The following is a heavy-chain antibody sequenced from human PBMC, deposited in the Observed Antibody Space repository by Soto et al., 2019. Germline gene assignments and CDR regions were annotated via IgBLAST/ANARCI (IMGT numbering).Heavy chain of an antibody. V-gene: IGHV4-59*11. Sequence: SETLSLTCTVSGGSISSHYWSWIRQPPGKGLEWIGYIYYSGSTIYNPSLKSRVTISVDTSKNQFSLKLISVTAADTAVYYCARARYDSSGYYYFDYWGQGTLVPVSS. J-gene: IGHJ4*02. CDR1: GGSISSHY. CDR2: IYYSGST. CDR3: ARARYDSSGYYYFDY. D-gene: IGHD3-22*01.